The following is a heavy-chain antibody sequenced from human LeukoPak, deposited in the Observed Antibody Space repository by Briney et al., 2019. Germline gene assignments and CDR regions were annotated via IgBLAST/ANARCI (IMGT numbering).Heavy chain of an antibody. CDR1: GFSFSSYE. V-gene: IGHV3-48*03. D-gene: IGHD4-23*01. CDR3: VRVYGGNSFDN. J-gene: IGHJ4*02. CDR2: ISSSGTTI. Sequence: GGSLRLSCAASGFSFSSYEMNWVRLAPGKGLEWVSYISSSGTTIYYADSVKGRFTISRDNAKKSLYLQMNSLRAEDTAVYYCVRVYGGNSFDNWGQGTVVTVSS.